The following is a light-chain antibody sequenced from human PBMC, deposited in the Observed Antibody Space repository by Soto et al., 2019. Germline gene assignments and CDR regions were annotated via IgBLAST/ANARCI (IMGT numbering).Light chain of an antibody. J-gene: IGLJ2*01. Sequence: QSVLTQPASVSGSPGQSITISCTGTSSDVGGYNYVSWYQQHPGKAPKLMIYEVSNRPSGVSNRFSGSKSGNTASLTISGLQAEDEADYYCSSYTSGSPLVFGGGTNLPLL. CDR1: SSDVGGYNY. CDR2: EVS. CDR3: SSYTSGSPLV. V-gene: IGLV2-14*01.